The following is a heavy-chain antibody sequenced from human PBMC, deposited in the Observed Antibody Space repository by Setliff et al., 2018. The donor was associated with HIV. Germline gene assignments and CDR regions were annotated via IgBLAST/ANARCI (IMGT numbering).Heavy chain of an antibody. D-gene: IGHD2-8*01. J-gene: IGHJ5*02. CDR1: GYTFTSYG. Sequence: GASVKVSCKASGYTFTSYGISWVRQAPGQGLEWMGWISAYNCNTKYAQKLQGRVTMTTDTSTSTAYMELRSLRSDDTAVYYCARVYCSNGVCYMNWFDPWGQGTRVTVS. CDR2: ISAYNCNT. V-gene: IGHV1-18*01. CDR3: ARVYCSNGVCYMNWFDP.